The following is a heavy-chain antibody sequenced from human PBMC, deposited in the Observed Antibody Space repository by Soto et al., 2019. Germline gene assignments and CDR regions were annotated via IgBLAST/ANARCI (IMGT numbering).Heavy chain of an antibody. CDR1: GYSFTSYW. J-gene: IGHJ6*02. V-gene: IGHV5-51*01. Sequence: GESLKISCKGSGYSFTSYWIGWVRQMPGKGLEWMGIIYPGDSDTRYSPSFQGQVTISADKSISTAYLQWSSLKASDTAMYYCARLGSTYYDILTGYYPNYYYGMDVWGQGTTVTVSS. CDR3: ARLGSTYYDILTGYYPNYYYGMDV. CDR2: IYPGDSDT. D-gene: IGHD3-9*01.